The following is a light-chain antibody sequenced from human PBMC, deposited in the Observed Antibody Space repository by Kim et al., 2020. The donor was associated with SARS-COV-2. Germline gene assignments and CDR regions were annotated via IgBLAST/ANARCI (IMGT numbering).Light chain of an antibody. CDR2: SNS. J-gene: IGLJ3*02. CDR3: AAWDDSLSGWV. CDR1: SSNIGSNY. Sequence: ELTQPPSASGTPGQRVTISCSGSSSNIGSNYVYLYQQFPGTAPKLLIYSNSQRPSGVPDRFSGSKSGTSASLAISGLRSGDEADYYCAAWDDSLSGWVFGGGTQLTVL. V-gene: IGLV1-47*02.